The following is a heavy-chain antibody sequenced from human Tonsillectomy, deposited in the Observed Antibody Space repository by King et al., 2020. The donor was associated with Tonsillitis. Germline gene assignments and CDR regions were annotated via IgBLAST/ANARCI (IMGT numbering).Heavy chain of an antibody. CDR2: ISVSDGST. Sequence: EVQLVEFGGGLIQPGGSLRLSCAASVFTFSSYAMSWVLQAAGKVLEWVSGISVSDGSTFYADYVQGRFTISSDDSKSTLYPQMNSLRAEDTAVYYCAKSLAGISGWFDPWGQGTLVTVSS. V-gene: IGHV3-23*04. D-gene: IGHD3-10*01. J-gene: IGHJ5*02. CDR1: VFTFSSYA. CDR3: AKSLAGISGWFDP.